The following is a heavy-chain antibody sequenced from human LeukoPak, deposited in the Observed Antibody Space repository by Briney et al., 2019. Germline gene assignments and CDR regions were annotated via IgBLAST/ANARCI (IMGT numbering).Heavy chain of an antibody. CDR2: ISSSSSYI. Sequence: GGSPRLSCAASGFTFSSYSMNWVRQAPGKGLEWVSSISSSSSYIYYADSVKGRFTIPRDNAKNSLYLQMNSLRAEDTAVYYCASDATRVFGVVPTSMDVWGKGTTVTVSS. J-gene: IGHJ6*04. D-gene: IGHD3-3*01. CDR1: GFTFSSYS. CDR3: ASDATRVFGVVPTSMDV. V-gene: IGHV3-21*01.